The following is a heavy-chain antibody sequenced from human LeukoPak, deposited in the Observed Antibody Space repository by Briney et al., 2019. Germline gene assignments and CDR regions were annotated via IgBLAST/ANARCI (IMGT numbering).Heavy chain of an antibody. V-gene: IGHV1-2*06. D-gene: IGHD3-22*01. CDR3: VRDLNYHDTSGSIGCNY. CDR1: GYTFAAYY. CDR2: INPNSGGT. Sequence: ASVKVSCKASGYTFAAYYMHWVRQAPGQGLEWMGRINPNSGGTDYAHKFQGRVTMTTDTSINTAYMELTWLRSDDTAVYYCVRDLNYHDTSGSIGCNYWGQGTLVTVSS. J-gene: IGHJ4*02.